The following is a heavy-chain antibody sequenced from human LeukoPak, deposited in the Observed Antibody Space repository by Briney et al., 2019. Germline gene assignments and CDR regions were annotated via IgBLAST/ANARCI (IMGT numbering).Heavy chain of an antibody. CDR3: AKDNRGYPYYFDY. V-gene: IGHV3-74*01. CDR2: INSDGSST. CDR1: GFTFSSYW. Sequence: PGGSLRLSCAASGFTFSSYWMHWVRQAPGKGLVWVSRINSDGSSTSYADSVKGRFTISRDNAKNTLYLQMNSLRAEDTAVYYCAKDNRGYPYYFDYWGQGTLVTVSS. D-gene: IGHD6-25*01. J-gene: IGHJ4*02.